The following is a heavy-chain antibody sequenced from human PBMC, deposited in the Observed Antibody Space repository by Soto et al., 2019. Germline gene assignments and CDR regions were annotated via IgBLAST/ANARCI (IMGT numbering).Heavy chain of an antibody. CDR3: ARNGGKTWYYFDS. CDR2: ISHSGTT. J-gene: IGHJ4*02. D-gene: IGHD2-8*02. CDR1: GGSFTGYY. V-gene: IGHV4-34*01. Sequence: SETLSLTCAVNGGSFTGYYGAWIRQSPEKGLEWIGEISHSGTTKYNPSLKSRVTISVDTSKNQFSLKLSSVTAADTGMYYCARNGGKTWYYFDSWRQGTVVTVSS.